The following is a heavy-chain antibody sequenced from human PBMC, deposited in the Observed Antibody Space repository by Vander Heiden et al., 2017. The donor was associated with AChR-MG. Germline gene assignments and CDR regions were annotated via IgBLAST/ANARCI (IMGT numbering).Heavy chain of an antibody. V-gene: IGHV1-24*01. Sequence: QVQLVQSGAEVTKPGASVKVSCKVSGYTLTELSTHSVRQAPGKGLEWMGGFDPEDGETIYAQKFQGRVTMTEDTSTDTAYMELSSLRSEDTAVYYCATVGRYSGYGYTGWYFDYWGQGTLVTVSS. D-gene: IGHD5-12*01. CDR2: FDPEDGET. CDR1: GYTLTELS. CDR3: ATVGRYSGYGYTGWYFDY. J-gene: IGHJ4*02.